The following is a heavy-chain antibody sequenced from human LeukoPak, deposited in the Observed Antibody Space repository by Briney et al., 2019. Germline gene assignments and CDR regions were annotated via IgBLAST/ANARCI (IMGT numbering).Heavy chain of an antibody. Sequence: SETLSLTCAVYGGSFSGYYWSWIRQTPGKGLEWIGEINHSGSTNYTPSLKSRVTISVDTSKNQFSLKLSAVTAADTAVYYCARGHSSGYYLDYWGQGTLVTVSS. D-gene: IGHD3-22*01. CDR2: INHSGST. V-gene: IGHV4-34*01. CDR1: GGSFSGYY. CDR3: ARGHSSGYYLDY. J-gene: IGHJ4*02.